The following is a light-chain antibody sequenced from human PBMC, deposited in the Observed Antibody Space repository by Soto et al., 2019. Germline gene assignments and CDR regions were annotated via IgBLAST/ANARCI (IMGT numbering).Light chain of an antibody. CDR1: QSVGSN. J-gene: IGKJ1*01. CDR3: QQYNNWS. V-gene: IGKV3-15*01. CDR2: AAS. Sequence: EIVMTQSPSTLSVSPGERATLSCRASQSVGSNLAWYQQKPGQAPRLLIYAASTRATGIPARFSGSGSGTEFTLTISSLQSEDFAVYYCQQYNNWSFGQGTKVDIK.